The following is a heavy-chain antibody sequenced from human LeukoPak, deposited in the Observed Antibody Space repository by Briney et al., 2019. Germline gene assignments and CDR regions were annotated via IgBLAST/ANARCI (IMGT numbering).Heavy chain of an antibody. CDR1: GFSFSTYA. Sequence: GGSLRLSCAASGFSFSTYAISWVRQAPGKGLEWVSAISGSGGSTYYADSVKGRFTISRDNSKNTLYLQMNSLRAEDTAVYYCASKRDWGRFDYWGQGTLVTVSS. D-gene: IGHD7-27*01. V-gene: IGHV3-23*01. CDR3: ASKRDWGRFDY. CDR2: ISGSGGST. J-gene: IGHJ4*02.